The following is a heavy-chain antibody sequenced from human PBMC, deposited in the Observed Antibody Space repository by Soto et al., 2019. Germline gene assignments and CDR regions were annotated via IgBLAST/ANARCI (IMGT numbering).Heavy chain of an antibody. V-gene: IGHV4-30-4*01. CDR1: GGSISSGDYY. D-gene: IGHD2-2*03. J-gene: IGHJ6*02. Sequence: QVQLQESGPGLVKPSQTLSLTCTVSGGSISSGDYYWSWIRQPPGKGLEWIGYIYYSGSTYYNPSLKSRVTLTLHTSKNQFSLKLSSVTAADTAVYYCAGYERAHGGMDGWGQGTTVTVSS. CDR2: IYYSGST. CDR3: AGYERAHGGMDG.